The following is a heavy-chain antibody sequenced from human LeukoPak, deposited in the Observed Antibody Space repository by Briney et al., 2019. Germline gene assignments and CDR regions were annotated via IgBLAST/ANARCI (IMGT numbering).Heavy chain of an antibody. Sequence: GGSLRLSCAASGFTFSSYEMNWVRQAPGKGLEWVSYISSSGSTIYYADSVKGRFTISRDNAKNSLYLQMNSLRAEDTAVYYCARVVVAATDSDAFDIWGQGTMVTVSS. D-gene: IGHD2-15*01. CDR3: ARVVVAATDSDAFDI. V-gene: IGHV3-48*03. J-gene: IGHJ3*02. CDR1: GFTFSSYE. CDR2: ISSSGSTI.